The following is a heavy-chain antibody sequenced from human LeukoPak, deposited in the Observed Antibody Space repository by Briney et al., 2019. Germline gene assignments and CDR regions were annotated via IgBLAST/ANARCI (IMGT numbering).Heavy chain of an antibody. CDR1: GFTFSSYE. Sequence: QPGGSLRLSCAAFGFTFSSYEMNWVRQAPGKGLEWVSYISSSGRTIYYADSVKGRFTISRDNAKNSLYLQMNSLRVDDTAVYYCARDRVGATEFDNWGQGTLVTVSS. CDR2: ISSSGRTI. J-gene: IGHJ4*02. CDR3: ARDRVGATEFDN. V-gene: IGHV3-48*03. D-gene: IGHD1-26*01.